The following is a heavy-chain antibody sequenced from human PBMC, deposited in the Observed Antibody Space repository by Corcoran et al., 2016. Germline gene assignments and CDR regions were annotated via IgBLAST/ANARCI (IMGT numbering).Heavy chain of an antibody. CDR1: GGTFNSYS. J-gene: IGHJ4*02. CDR2: IITIFGTA. Sequence: QVQLVQSGAEVKKPGSSVKFSCKASGGTFNSYSITWVRQAPGRVLEWMGGIITIFGTANYAQKFQGRVTITADESTSTAYMELSSLRSEDTAVDYCARGPHFGSGRYNYWGQGTLVTVSS. V-gene: IGHV1-69*01. D-gene: IGHD3-10*01. CDR3: ARGPHFGSGRYNY.